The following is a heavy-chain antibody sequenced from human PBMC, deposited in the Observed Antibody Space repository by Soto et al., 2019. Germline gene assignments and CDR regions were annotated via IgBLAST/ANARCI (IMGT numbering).Heavy chain of an antibody. CDR2: IYWDDDK. V-gene: IGHV2-5*02. D-gene: IGHD2-21*01. Sequence: QITLKESGPPLVRPTQTLTLTCTFSGFSLSTTGVGVGWIRQPPGKAREWLALIYWDDDKLYRPSLKSSLTITKDTAKNEVILTMTNMYPVDTSTYYCAQGLRDCGWGRERASYFNPWGQGTLVTVSS. CDR3: AQGLRDCGWGRERASYFNP. CDR1: GFSLSTTGVG. J-gene: IGHJ5*02.